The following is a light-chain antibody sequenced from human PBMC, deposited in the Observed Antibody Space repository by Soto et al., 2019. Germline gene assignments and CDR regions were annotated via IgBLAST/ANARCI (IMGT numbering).Light chain of an antibody. CDR2: EVS. Sequence: LTQPASVSGSPGQSITISCTGTSSDIGNYDFVSWYQQVPGTAPKAMIYEVSSRPSGVSNRFSGSKSGNTASLTISGLQAEDEAYYYCSSYTTSTSFILFGGGTQLTVL. CDR1: SSDIGNYDF. V-gene: IGLV2-14*01. J-gene: IGLJ2*01. CDR3: SSYTTSTSFIL.